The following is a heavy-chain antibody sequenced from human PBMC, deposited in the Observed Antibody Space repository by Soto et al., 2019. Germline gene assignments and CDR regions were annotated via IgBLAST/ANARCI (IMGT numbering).Heavy chain of an antibody. D-gene: IGHD3-22*01. CDR2: INEDGSEK. Sequence: GGSLRLSCAASGFTFSNYWMNWVRQAPGKGLEWVANINEDGSEKYSVDSAKGRFTISRDNAKNSLYLQMSSLRAEDTAVYYCARFYYDSSGYLPSPYYYYYGMDVWGQGTTVTVSS. CDR1: GFTFSNYW. V-gene: IGHV3-7*01. CDR3: ARFYYDSSGYLPSPYYYYYGMDV. J-gene: IGHJ6*02.